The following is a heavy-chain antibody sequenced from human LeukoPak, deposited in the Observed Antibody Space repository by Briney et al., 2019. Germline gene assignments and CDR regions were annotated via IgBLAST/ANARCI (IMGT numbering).Heavy chain of an antibody. Sequence: AGGSLRLSCAASGFTFSNYGMSWVRQAPGKGLEWVSATSATGGSTYYADSVKGRFIISRDNSKNTLYLQMNSLRAEDTAVYYCAKPPDCSSGSCYYYGMDVWGQGTTVTVSS. V-gene: IGHV3-23*01. CDR2: TSATGGST. CDR3: AKPPDCSSGSCYYYGMDV. CDR1: GFTFSNYG. J-gene: IGHJ6*02. D-gene: IGHD2-15*01.